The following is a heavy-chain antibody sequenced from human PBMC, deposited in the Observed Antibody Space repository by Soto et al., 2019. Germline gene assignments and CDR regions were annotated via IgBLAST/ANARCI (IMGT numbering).Heavy chain of an antibody. CDR3: ARDAQPNSSGYAYFFDY. D-gene: IGHD3-22*01. V-gene: IGHV1-3*01. Sequence: GASVKVSCKASGYTFTSYAMHWVRQAPGQRLEWMGWINAGNGNTKYSQKFQGRVTITRDTSASTAYMELSSLRSEDTAVYYCARDAQPNSSGYAYFFDYWGQGTLVTVSS. J-gene: IGHJ4*02. CDR1: GYTFTSYA. CDR2: INAGNGNT.